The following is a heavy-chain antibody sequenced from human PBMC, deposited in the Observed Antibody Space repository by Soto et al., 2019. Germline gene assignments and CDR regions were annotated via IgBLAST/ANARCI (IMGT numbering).Heavy chain of an antibody. D-gene: IGHD6-19*01. Sequence: PGGSLRLSCAASGFTFSSYGMHWVRQAPGKGLEWVAVISYDGSNKYYADSVKGRFTISRDNSKNTLYLQMNSLRAEDTAVYYCAKDRYSSGSEEYFQHWGQGTLVTVSS. V-gene: IGHV3-30*18. CDR1: GFTFSSYG. J-gene: IGHJ1*01. CDR2: ISYDGSNK. CDR3: AKDRYSSGSEEYFQH.